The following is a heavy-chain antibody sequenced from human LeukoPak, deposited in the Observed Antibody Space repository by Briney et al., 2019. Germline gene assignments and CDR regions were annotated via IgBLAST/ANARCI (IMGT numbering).Heavy chain of an antibody. J-gene: IGHJ4*02. V-gene: IGHV1-18*01. CDR3: ARRPADYYGSGSYPDY. CDR1: GYTFTSYG. Sequence: ASVKVSCTASGYTFTSYGISWVRQAPGQGLEWMGWISAYNGNTNYAQKLQGRVTMTTDTSTSTAYMELRSLRSDDTAVYYCARRPADYYGSGSYPDYWGQGTLVTVSS. D-gene: IGHD3-10*01. CDR2: ISAYNGNT.